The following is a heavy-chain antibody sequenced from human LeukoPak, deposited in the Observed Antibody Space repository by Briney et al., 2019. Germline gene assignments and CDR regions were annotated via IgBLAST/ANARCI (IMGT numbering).Heavy chain of an antibody. D-gene: IGHD3-22*01. J-gene: IGHJ4*02. Sequence: SETLSLTCTVSGGSISSGGYYWSWIRQPPGKGLEWIGYIYYSGSTNYNPSLKSRVTISVDTSKNQFSLKLSSVTAADTAVYYCARDRRYYYDSSGYFDYWGQGTLVTVSS. CDR2: IYYSGST. V-gene: IGHV4-61*08. CDR3: ARDRRYYYDSSGYFDY. CDR1: GGSISSGGYY.